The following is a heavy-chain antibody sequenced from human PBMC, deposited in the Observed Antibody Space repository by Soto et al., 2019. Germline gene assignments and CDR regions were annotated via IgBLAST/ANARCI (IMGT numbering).Heavy chain of an antibody. Sequence: ESGGGLVKPGGSLRLSCAASGFTFSSYSMNWVRQAPGKGLEWVSSISSSSSYIYYADSVKGRFTISRDNAKNSLYLQMNSLRAEDTAVYYCARDTEMAGNWYFDLWGRGTLVTVSS. J-gene: IGHJ2*01. CDR2: ISSSSSYI. V-gene: IGHV3-21*01. CDR3: ARDTEMAGNWYFDL. CDR1: GFTFSSYS. D-gene: IGHD6-19*01.